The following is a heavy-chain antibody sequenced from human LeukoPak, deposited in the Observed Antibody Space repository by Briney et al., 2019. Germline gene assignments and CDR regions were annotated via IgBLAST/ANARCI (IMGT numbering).Heavy chain of an antibody. CDR1: GGTFSSYT. D-gene: IGHD1-1*01. Sequence: SVKVSCKASGGTFSSYTISWVRQAPGQGLEWMGRIIPILGIANYAQKFQGRVTITADKSTSTAYMELSSLRAEDTAVYYCARVSTYYYYYMDVWGKGTTVTVSS. CDR2: IIPILGIA. V-gene: IGHV1-69*02. J-gene: IGHJ6*03. CDR3: ARVSTYYYYYMDV.